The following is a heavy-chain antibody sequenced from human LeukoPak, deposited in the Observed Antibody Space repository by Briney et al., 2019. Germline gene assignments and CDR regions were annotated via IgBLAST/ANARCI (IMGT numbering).Heavy chain of an antibody. J-gene: IGHJ4*02. CDR1: GYTFTSYY. CDR3: AIALPLYDYDSSGYYFDY. CDR2: INPSGGST. V-gene: IGHV1-46*01. Sequence: ASVKVSCKASGYTFTSYYMHWVRQAPGQGLEWMGIINPSGGSTSYAQKFQGRVTMTRDTSTSTVYMELSSLRSEDTAVYYCAIALPLYDYDSSGYYFDYWGQGTLVTVSS. D-gene: IGHD3-22*01.